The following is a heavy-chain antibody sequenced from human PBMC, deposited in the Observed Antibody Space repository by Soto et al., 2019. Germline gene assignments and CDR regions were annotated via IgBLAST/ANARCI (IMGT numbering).Heavy chain of an antibody. J-gene: IGHJ4*02. CDR3: AGGLDY. CDR2: IDGTGDST. Sequence: EVQLLESGGGLVQPGRSLRLSCVASGLTFSNYGMKWVRQAPGKGLEWVSGIDGTGDSTYYADSVKGRFTISRDNSKNTLYLQMNSLRAEDTAIYYCAGGLDYWGQGTLVTVSS. CDR1: GLTFSNYG. V-gene: IGHV3-23*01.